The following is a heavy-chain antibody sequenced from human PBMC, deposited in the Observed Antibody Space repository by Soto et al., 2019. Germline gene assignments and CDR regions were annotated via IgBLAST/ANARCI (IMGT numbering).Heavy chain of an antibody. D-gene: IGHD2-2*01. CDR3: ARGRRDIVVVPAAPVSRRYFDY. CDR2: INHSGST. V-gene: IGHV4-34*01. J-gene: IGHJ4*02. CDR1: GGSFSGYY. Sequence: QVQLQQWGAGLLKPSETLSLTCAVYGGSFSGYYWSWIRQPPGKGLEWIGEINHSGSTNYNPSLKSRVTISVDTSKNQFFLKLSSVTAADTAVYYCARGRRDIVVVPAAPVSRRYFDYWGQGTLVTVSS.